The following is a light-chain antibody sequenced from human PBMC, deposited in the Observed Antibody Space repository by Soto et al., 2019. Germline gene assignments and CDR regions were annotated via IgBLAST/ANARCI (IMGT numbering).Light chain of an antibody. V-gene: IGKV1-5*01. CDR2: HAS. CDR3: QHYNSYPWM. Sequence: DIQMTQSPSTLSASIGDRVTITCRASQTINNWLAWYQQKPGKAPNLLIYHASNLETGVPSRFSGSAFGIEFTLTISSLQPDDFATYYCQHYNSYPWMFGQGTKVEIK. J-gene: IGKJ1*01. CDR1: QTINNW.